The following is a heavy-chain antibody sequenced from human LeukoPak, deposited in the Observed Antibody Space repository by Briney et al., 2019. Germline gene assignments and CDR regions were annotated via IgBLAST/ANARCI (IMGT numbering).Heavy chain of an antibody. CDR2: IYDSGST. Sequence: SETLSLTCTVSGYSISSGYYWGWIRQPPGKGLEWIGSIYDSGSTYYNPSLKSRVTISVDTSKNQFSPKLSSVTAADTAVYYCARGLSGYYGSFDYWGQGTLVTVSS. CDR3: ARGLSGYYGSFDY. J-gene: IGHJ4*02. V-gene: IGHV4-38-2*02. D-gene: IGHD3-22*01. CDR1: GYSISSGYY.